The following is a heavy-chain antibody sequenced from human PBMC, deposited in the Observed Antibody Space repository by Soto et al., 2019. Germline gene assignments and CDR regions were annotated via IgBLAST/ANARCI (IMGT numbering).Heavy chain of an antibody. D-gene: IGHD6-6*01. CDR2: IQPGDSDT. J-gene: IGHJ6*03. CDR3: ARRKKQLVQDGFYYYHMDV. CDR1: GYSFTNYW. Sequence: GESLKISCKGSGYSFTNYWIGWVRQMPGKGLEWMGIIQPGDSDTRYSPSFQGQVTISADKSISTAYLQWSSLKASDTAMYYCARRKKQLVQDGFYYYHMDVWGKGTTVTVSS. V-gene: IGHV5-51*01.